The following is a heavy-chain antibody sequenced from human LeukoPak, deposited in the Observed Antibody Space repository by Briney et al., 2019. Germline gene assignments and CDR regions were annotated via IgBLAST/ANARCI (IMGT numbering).Heavy chain of an antibody. Sequence: SVKVSCKASGGTFISYAISWVRQAPGQGLEWMGGIIPIFGTANYAQKSQGRVTITADKSTGTAYMELSSLRSEDTAVYYCARGGNRSMDPDDAFDIWGQGTMVTVSS. CDR1: GGTFISYA. V-gene: IGHV1-69*06. CDR3: ARGGNRSMDPDDAFDI. CDR2: IIPIFGTA. D-gene: IGHD4-23*01. J-gene: IGHJ3*02.